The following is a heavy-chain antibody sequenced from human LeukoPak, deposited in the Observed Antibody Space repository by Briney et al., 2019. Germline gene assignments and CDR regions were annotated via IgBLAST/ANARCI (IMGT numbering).Heavy chain of an antibody. CDR2: ISASGGNT. CDR3: AKVSDGGNHP. CDR1: GFTFRNYA. Sequence: GGSLRLSCAASGFTFRNYAVSWVRQAPGKGLEWVSSISASGGNTHYADSVKGRFTISRDNSKNTLYLQMTSPRAEDTAVYYCAKVSDGGNHPWGQGTLVTVSS. D-gene: IGHD4-23*01. V-gene: IGHV3-23*01. J-gene: IGHJ5*02.